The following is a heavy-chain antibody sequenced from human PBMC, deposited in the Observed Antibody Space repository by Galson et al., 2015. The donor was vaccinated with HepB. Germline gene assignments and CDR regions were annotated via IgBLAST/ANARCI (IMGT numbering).Heavy chain of an antibody. CDR3: ARARYSTSPPDY. J-gene: IGHJ4*02. CDR2: ISAYNGNT. D-gene: IGHD4-11*01. CDR1: SYIFTNYG. Sequence: SVKVSCKASSYIFTNYGITWVRQAPGQGLEWMGWISAYNGNTDYAQNLQGRVTMTTDTSTSTAYMELRSLRFDDAAVYYCARARYSTSPPDYWGQGTLVTVSS. V-gene: IGHV1-18*01.